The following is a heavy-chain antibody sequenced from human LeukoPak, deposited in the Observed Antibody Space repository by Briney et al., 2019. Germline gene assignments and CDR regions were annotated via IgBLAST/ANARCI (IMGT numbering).Heavy chain of an antibody. J-gene: IGHJ4*02. D-gene: IGHD3-3*01. CDR3: ARDRGTYGVLNY. CDR1: GFTFSTYW. Sequence: PGGSLRLSCEASGFTFSTYWMYWVRQAPGKGLVWVSRINTDASSTTYADSVKGRFTISRDNAKNTLYLQMNSLRAEDTAVYYCARDRGTYGVLNYWGQGTLVSVSS. V-gene: IGHV3-74*01. CDR2: INTDASST.